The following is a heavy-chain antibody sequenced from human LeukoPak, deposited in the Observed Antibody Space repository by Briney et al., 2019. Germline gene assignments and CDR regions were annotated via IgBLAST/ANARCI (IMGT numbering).Heavy chain of an antibody. CDR3: ARLGAAAGTDH. V-gene: IGHV4-59*08. CDR2: VYYSGST. D-gene: IGHD1-1*01. CDR1: GASITSYY. Sequence: SETLSLTCTVSGASITSYYWTWIRQPPGKGLEWIGYVYYSGSTFYTPSLKSRVTISVDTSKNQFSLKLRSVTAADTALYYCARLGAAAGTDHWGSGTLVIVSS. J-gene: IGHJ4*02.